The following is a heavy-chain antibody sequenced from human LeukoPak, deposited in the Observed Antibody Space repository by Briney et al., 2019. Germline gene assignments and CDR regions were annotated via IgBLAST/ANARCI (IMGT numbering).Heavy chain of an antibody. CDR1: GGSIDSTSYY. CDR2: LYYSESS. CDR3: ARRLRPGDYFDY. Sequence: PSETLSLTCTVSGGSIDSTSYYWDWIRQAPGKGLEWIGSLYYSESSYYNPSLRSRVTILADTSKNQFSLELNSVTAADTAVFYCARRLRPGDYFDYWGQGILVTVPS. D-gene: IGHD3-16*01. J-gene: IGHJ4*02. V-gene: IGHV4-39*01.